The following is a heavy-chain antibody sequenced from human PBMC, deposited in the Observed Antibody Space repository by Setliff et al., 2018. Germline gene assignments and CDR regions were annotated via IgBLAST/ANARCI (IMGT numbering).Heavy chain of an antibody. J-gene: IGHJ5*01. Sequence: GGSLRLSCGASGFTFSTHAMHWVRQAPGKGLEWVAMIWSDGINKFYGGPVKGRFIVSRDNSKNTVFLQMNDLRVEDTAVYYCVTDPPNSGWSFDCWGQGTPVTVS. D-gene: IGHD6-19*01. CDR3: VTDPPNSGWSFDC. CDR2: IWSDGINK. CDR1: GFTFSTHA. V-gene: IGHV3-33*03.